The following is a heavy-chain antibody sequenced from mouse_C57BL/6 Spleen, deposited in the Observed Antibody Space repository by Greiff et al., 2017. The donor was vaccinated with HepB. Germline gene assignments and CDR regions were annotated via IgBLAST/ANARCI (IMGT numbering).Heavy chain of an antibody. Sequence: VQLQQSGPELVKPGASVKISCKASGYTFTDYYMNWVKQSHGKSLEWIGDINPNNGGTSYNQKFKGKATLTVDKSSSTAYMELRSLTSEDSAVYYCARKTTVGWGQGTTLTVSS. CDR3: ARKTTVG. CDR1: GYTFTDYY. V-gene: IGHV1-26*01. D-gene: IGHD1-1*01. J-gene: IGHJ2*01. CDR2: INPNNGGT.